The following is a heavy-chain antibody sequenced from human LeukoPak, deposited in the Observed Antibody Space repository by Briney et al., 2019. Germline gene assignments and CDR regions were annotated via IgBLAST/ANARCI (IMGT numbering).Heavy chain of an antibody. CDR1: GFTFSSYE. CDR2: IKSKTDGGTT. D-gene: IGHD3-22*01. Sequence: GGSLRLSCAASGFTFSSYEMSWVRQAPGKGLEWVGRIKSKTDGGTTDYAAPVKGRFTISRDDSKNTLYLQMNSLKTEDTAVYYCTTVQYYYDSSGYVEGGYWGQGTLVTVSS. V-gene: IGHV3-15*01. CDR3: TTVQYYYDSSGYVEGGY. J-gene: IGHJ4*02.